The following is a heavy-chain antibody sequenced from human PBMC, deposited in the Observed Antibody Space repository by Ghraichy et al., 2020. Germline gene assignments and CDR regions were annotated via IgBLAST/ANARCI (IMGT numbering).Heavy chain of an antibody. CDR2: IYSGGTI. CDR1: GFTVSSNY. V-gene: IGHV3-66*02. CDR3: ARGGTWQLGSCYYDY. J-gene: IGHJ4*02. Sequence: GGSLRLSCAASGFTVSSNYMSWVRQGPGKGLEWVSVIYSGGTIKYADSVKGRFTISRDNSKNTLYLQMNSLGPEDTAIYYCARGGTWQLGSCYYDYWGQGTLGTVSS. D-gene: IGHD1-1*01.